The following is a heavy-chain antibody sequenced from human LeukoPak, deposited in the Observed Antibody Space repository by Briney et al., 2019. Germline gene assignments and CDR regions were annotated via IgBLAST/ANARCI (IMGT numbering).Heavy chain of an antibody. CDR1: GFTFTNAY. Sequence: GGSLRLSCAAFGFTFTNAYMTWVRQAPGKGLEWVGRIKSRTDGGATDYAAPVKGRFTISRDDSQNTLYLQMNSLKTEDTAVYYCATPRSARFDYWGQGTLVTVSS. J-gene: IGHJ4*02. CDR2: IKSRTDGGAT. V-gene: IGHV3-15*01. D-gene: IGHD6-6*01. CDR3: ATPRSARFDY.